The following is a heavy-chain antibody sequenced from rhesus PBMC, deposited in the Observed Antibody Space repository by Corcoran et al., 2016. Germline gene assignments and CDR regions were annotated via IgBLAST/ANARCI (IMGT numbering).Heavy chain of an antibody. D-gene: IGHD6-31*01. J-gene: IGHJ4*01. CDR3: ARRAGPFDY. Sequence: QVQLQESGPGVVKPSETLSLTCAVSGGSISSNYDWSWIRQPPGKGPEWIGYIYGSNGGTSYNPSHKGRSTISKDAANNQFSLRRTSVTAADAAVYYCARRAGPFDYWGQGVLVTVSS. V-gene: IGHV4-76*01. CDR1: GGSISSNYD. CDR2: IYGSNGGT.